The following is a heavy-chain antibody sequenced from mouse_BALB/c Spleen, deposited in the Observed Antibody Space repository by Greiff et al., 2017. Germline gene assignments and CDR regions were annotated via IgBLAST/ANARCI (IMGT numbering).Heavy chain of an antibody. CDR3: ARDYYGFDD. CDR2: ISSGGSYT. J-gene: IGHJ2*01. CDR1: GFTFSSYG. V-gene: IGHV5-6*02. Sequence: EVKLVESGGDLVKPGGSLKLSCAASGFTFSSYGMSWVRQTPDKRLEWVATISSGGSYTYYPDSVKGRFTISRDNAKNTLYLQMSSLKSEDTAMYYCARDYYGFDDWGQGTTLTVSS. D-gene: IGHD1-1*01.